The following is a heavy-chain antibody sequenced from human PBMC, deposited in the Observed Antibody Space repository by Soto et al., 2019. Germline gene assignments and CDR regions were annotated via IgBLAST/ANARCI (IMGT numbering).Heavy chain of an antibody. CDR3: ARVAWELPPPHSYGMDV. CDR2: INSDGSST. D-gene: IGHD1-26*01. CDR1: GFTFSSYW. J-gene: IGHJ6*02. Sequence: EVQLVESGGGLVQPGGSLRLSCAASGFTFSSYWMHWVRQAPGKWLVWVSRINSDGSSTSYADSVKGRFTISRDNAKNTLYLQMNSLRAEDTAVYYCARVAWELPPPHSYGMDVWGQGTTVTVS. V-gene: IGHV3-74*01.